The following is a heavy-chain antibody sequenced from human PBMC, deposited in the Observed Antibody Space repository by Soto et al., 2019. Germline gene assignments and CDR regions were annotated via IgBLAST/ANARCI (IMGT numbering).Heavy chain of an antibody. CDR3: ARALYSSLYYYYMDG. CDR2: IYYSGST. V-gene: IGHV4-39*01. J-gene: IGHJ6*03. CDR1: GGSISRSSYY. Sequence: SENLSLPCTVSGGSISRSSYYLGWIRQPPGKGLEWIGSIYYSGSTYYNPSLKSRVTISVDTSKNQFSLKLSSVTAADTAVYYCARALYSSLYYYYMDGWGKGTTVTVSS. D-gene: IGHD6-13*01.